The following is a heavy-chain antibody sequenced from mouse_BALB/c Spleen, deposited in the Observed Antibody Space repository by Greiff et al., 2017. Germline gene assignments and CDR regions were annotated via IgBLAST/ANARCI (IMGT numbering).Heavy chain of an antibody. J-gene: IGHJ2*01. V-gene: IGHV1S81*02. Sequence: VQLQQSGAELVKPGASVKLSCKASGYTFTSYYMYWVKQRPGQGLEWIGEINPSNGGTNFNEKFKSKATLTVDKSSSTAYMQLSSLTSEDSAVYYCITTAYYFDYWGQGTTLTVSS. CDR1: GYTFTSYY. CDR2: INPSNGGT. CDR3: ITTAYYFDY. D-gene: IGHD1-2*01.